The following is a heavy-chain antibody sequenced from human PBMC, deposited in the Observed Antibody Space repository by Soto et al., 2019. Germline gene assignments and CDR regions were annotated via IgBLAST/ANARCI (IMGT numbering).Heavy chain of an antibody. D-gene: IGHD3-3*01. V-gene: IGHV3-23*01. CDR3: AKLSIFGVATRHNYYMDV. J-gene: IGHJ6*03. Sequence: GGSLRLSCAASGFTFSSYAMSWVRQAPGKGLEWVSAISGSGGSTYYADSVKGRFTISRDNSKNTLYLQMNSLRAEDTAVYYCAKLSIFGVATRHNYYMDVWGKRTTVPVSS. CDR1: GFTFSSYA. CDR2: ISGSGGST.